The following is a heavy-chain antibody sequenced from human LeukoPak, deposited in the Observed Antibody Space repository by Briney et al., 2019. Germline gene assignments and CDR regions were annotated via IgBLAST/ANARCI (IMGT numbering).Heavy chain of an antibody. Sequence: GASVKVSCKASGYTFTSYDINWVRQATGQGLEWMGWMNPNSGNTGYAQKFQGRVTITRNTSISTAYMELSSLRSEDTAVYYCARGIAAPGYYCMDVWGKGTTVTVSS. CDR1: GYTFTSYD. D-gene: IGHD6-13*01. CDR2: MNPNSGNT. J-gene: IGHJ6*03. V-gene: IGHV1-8*03. CDR3: ARGIAAPGYYCMDV.